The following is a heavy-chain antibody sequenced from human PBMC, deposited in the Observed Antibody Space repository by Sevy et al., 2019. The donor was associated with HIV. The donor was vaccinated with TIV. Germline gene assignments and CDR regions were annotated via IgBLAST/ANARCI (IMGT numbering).Heavy chain of an antibody. D-gene: IGHD6-19*01. J-gene: IGHJ4*02. CDR1: GFTVNDKY. Sequence: SGYLRLSCAISGFTVNDKYIIWVRQAPGKGLERVSVIFSSGSTYYADSAKGRFTISRDNSKNTVDLQMNSVRAEDTTVYYCVSVFLSYRSGWSYFDYWGQGTLVHVSS. CDR3: VSVFLSYRSGWSYFDY. CDR2: IFSSGST. V-gene: IGHV3-66*02.